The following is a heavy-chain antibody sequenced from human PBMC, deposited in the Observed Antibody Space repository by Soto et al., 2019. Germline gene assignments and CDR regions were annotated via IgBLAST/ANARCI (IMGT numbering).Heavy chain of an antibody. Sequence: GGSLRLSCAASGFTVGSNYMSWVRQAPGKGLEWVSVIYSEGTPYYADSVKGRFTISRENSNNTLYLHMNNLRAEDTAVYYCARSTYYDILNGSYYYYAIDVWGQGTTVTVYS. CDR2: IYSEGTP. V-gene: IGHV3-53*01. J-gene: IGHJ6*02. D-gene: IGHD3-9*01. CDR1: GFTVGSNY. CDR3: ARSTYYDILNGSYYYYAIDV.